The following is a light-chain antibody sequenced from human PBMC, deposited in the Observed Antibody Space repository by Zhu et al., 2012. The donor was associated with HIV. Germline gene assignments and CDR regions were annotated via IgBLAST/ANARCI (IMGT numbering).Light chain of an antibody. J-gene: IGKJ1*01. CDR2: GAS. CDR1: QSISSSY. Sequence: EIVLTQSPDTLSLSPGEGATLSCRATQSISSSYLAWYQQKPGQAPRLLIYGASSRATGIPDRFSGSGSGTDFTLTISRLEPEDFAVYYCQQYDISPWTFGQGTKVEIK. CDR3: QQYDISPWT. V-gene: IGKV3-20*01.